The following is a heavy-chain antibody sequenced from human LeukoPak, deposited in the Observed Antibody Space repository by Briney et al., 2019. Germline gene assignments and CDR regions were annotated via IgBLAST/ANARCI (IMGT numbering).Heavy chain of an antibody. J-gene: IGHJ4*02. Sequence: SETLSLTCTVSGGSISSSSYYWGWIRQPPGKGLEWIGSIYYSGSTYYNPSLKSRVTISVDTSKNQFSLKLSSVTAADTAVYYCASYSYGRSPDYDYWGQGTLVTVSS. CDR2: IYYSGST. D-gene: IGHD5-18*01. V-gene: IGHV4-39*07. CDR3: ASYSYGRSPDYDY. CDR1: GGSISSSSYY.